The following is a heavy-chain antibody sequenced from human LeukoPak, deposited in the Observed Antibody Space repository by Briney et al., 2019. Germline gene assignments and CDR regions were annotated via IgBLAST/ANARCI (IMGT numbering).Heavy chain of an antibody. D-gene: IGHD3-3*01. Sequence: PSETLSLTCTLSGGSISSYYWSWIRHPPGKGLEWIGHIYYSGSTNYNPSLKSRVTISLDTSKNQFSLRLTSVTAADTAVYYCARGGSYYDFWSGYYDYYYYMDVWGKGTTVTVSS. V-gene: IGHV4-59*01. CDR3: ARGGSYYDFWSGYYDYYYYMDV. CDR2: IYYSGST. CDR1: GGSISSYY. J-gene: IGHJ6*03.